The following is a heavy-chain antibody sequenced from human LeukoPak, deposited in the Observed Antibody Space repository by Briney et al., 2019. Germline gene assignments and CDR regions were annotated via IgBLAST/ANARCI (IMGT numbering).Heavy chain of an antibody. Sequence: SETLSLTCTVSGGSISSYYWSWIRQPAGKGLEWIGRIYSGGSTNYNPSLKSRVTMSVDTSKNQFSLKLSSVTAADTAVYYCARSKGSESYYYYYMDVWGKGTTVTVSS. D-gene: IGHD1-26*01. CDR2: IYSGGST. V-gene: IGHV4-4*07. CDR1: GGSISSYY. CDR3: ARSKGSESYYYYYMDV. J-gene: IGHJ6*03.